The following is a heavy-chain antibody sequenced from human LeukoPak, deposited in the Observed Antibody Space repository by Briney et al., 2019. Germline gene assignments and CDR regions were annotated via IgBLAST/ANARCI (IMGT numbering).Heavy chain of an antibody. CDR2: IYYSGST. J-gene: IGHJ4*02. V-gene: IGHV4-59*01. CDR1: GGSISSYY. D-gene: IGHD5-12*01. Sequence: SETLSLTCTVSGGSISSYYWSWIRQPPGKGLEWIGYIYYSGSTNYNPSLKSRVTISVDTSKNQFSLKLSSVTAADTAVYYCARGGYSGYGFDYWGQGTLVTVSS. CDR3: ARGGYSGYGFDY.